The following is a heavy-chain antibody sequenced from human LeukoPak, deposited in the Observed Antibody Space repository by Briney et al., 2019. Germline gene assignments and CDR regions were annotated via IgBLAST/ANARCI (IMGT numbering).Heavy chain of an antibody. J-gene: IGHJ4*02. CDR3: AKDLPPRITMIVVVNIPRGGFDY. V-gene: IGHV3-30*18. D-gene: IGHD3-22*01. Sequence: GRSLRLSCAASGFTFSSYGMHWVRQAPGKGLEWVAVISYDGSNKYYADSVKGRFTISRDNSKNALYLQMNSLRAEDTAVYYCAKDLPPRITMIVVVNIPRGGFDYWGQGTLVTVSS. CDR1: GFTFSSYG. CDR2: ISYDGSNK.